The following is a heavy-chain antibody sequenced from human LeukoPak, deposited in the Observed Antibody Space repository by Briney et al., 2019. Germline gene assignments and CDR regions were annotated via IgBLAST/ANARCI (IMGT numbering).Heavy chain of an antibody. V-gene: IGHV3-48*03. CDR3: ATRRGHY. Sequence: GGSLRLSCADSGFTFSNYEMNWVRQAPGKGLEWVSHISSSGSTINYADSVKGRFTISRDNAKKSLHLQMNRLRVEDTAVYYCATRRGHYWGQGTLVTVSS. CDR1: GFTFSNYE. CDR2: ISSSGSTI. J-gene: IGHJ4*02.